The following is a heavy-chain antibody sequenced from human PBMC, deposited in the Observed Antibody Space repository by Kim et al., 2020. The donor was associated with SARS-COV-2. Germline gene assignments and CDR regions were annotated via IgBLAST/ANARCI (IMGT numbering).Heavy chain of an antibody. CDR1: GFTFSDYY. CDR2: IGGRSSHI. D-gene: IGHD5-18*01. J-gene: IGHJ4*02. V-gene: IGHV3-11*06. CDR3: ARDSRGYTYGANDY. Sequence: GGSLRLSCAASGFTFSDYYMSWIRQAPGKGLEWVSYIGGRSSHINYADSMRGRFTISRDNAKNSLYLQMNSLRAEDTAVYYCARDSRGYTYGANDYWGQGTLVTVSS.